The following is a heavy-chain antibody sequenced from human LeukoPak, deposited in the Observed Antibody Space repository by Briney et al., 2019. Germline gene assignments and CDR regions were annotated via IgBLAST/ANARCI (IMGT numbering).Heavy chain of an antibody. CDR3: ARDPWSTIMITFGGVIESEC. CDR2: IYYSGST. Sequence: SETLSLTCTVSGGSISSSSYYWGWIRQPPGKGLEWIGSIYYSGSTYYNPSLKSRVTISVDTSKNQFSLKLSSVTAADTAVYYCARDPWSTIMITFGGVIESECWGQGTLVTVSS. D-gene: IGHD3-16*01. J-gene: IGHJ4*02. CDR1: GGSISSSSYY. V-gene: IGHV4-39*07.